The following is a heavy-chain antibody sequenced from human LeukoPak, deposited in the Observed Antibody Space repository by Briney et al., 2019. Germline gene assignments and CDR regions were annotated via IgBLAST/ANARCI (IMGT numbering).Heavy chain of an antibody. V-gene: IGHV4-61*01. Sequence: SETLSLTCTVSGGSVSSGSYYWSWIRQAPGKGLEWSGYSYYSGSTNYNHSLKSRVTISVDTSKNQFSLKLSSVTAADTAVYYCGTPIRGYSYAHDAFDIWGQGTMVTVSS. CDR3: GTPIRGYSYAHDAFDI. D-gene: IGHD5-18*01. J-gene: IGHJ3*02. CDR2: SYYSGST. CDR1: GGSVSSGSYY.